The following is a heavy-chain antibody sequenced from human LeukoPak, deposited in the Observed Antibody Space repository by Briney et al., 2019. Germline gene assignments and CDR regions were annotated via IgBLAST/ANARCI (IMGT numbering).Heavy chain of an antibody. J-gene: IGHJ6*02. CDR1: GFTFSSYA. D-gene: IGHD2-2*01. CDR3: AKELGYCSSTSCPRGMDV. V-gene: IGHV3-23*01. CDR2: ISGSGGST. Sequence: GGSLRLSCAASGFTFSSYAMSWVRQAPGKGLEWVSAISGSGGSTYYADSVEGRFTISRDNSKNTLYLQMNSLRAEDTAVYYCAKELGYCSSTSCPRGMDVWGQGTTVTVSS.